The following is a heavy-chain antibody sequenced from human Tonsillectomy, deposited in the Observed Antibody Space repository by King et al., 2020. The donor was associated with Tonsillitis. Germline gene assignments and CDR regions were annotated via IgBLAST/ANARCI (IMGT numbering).Heavy chain of an antibody. V-gene: IGHV4-39*01. CDR1: GGSISSSSYY. CDR3: ARHGQQQLAGDFDY. D-gene: IGHD6-13*01. CDR2: IYYSGST. Sequence: LQLQESGPGLAKPSETLSLTCTVSGGSISSSSYYWGWIRQPPGKGLEWIGSIYYSGSTYYNPSLKSRVTISVDTSKNQFSLKLSSVTAADTAVYYCARHGQQQLAGDFDYWGQGTLVTVSS. J-gene: IGHJ4*02.